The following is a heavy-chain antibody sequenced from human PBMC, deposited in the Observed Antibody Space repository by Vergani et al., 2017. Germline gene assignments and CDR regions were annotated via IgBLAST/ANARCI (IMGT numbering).Heavy chain of an antibody. Sequence: EVQLLESGGGLVQPGGSLRLSCAASGFTFSSYAMSWVRQAPGKGLEWVSAISGSGGSTYYADSVKGRFTSSRDNSKNTLYLQMNSLRAEDTAVYYCAKYVTDGGYQIDYWGQGTLVTVSS. D-gene: IGHD5-12*01. CDR3: AKYVTDGGYQIDY. J-gene: IGHJ4*02. CDR1: GFTFSSYA. V-gene: IGHV3-23*01. CDR2: ISGSGGST.